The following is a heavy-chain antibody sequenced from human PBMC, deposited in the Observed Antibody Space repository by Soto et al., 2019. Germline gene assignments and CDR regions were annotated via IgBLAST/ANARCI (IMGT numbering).Heavy chain of an antibody. CDR1: GGAMSIGDNS. CDR3: ARTHCSDRNGTDY. Sequence: KTSETLSLTCGVSGGAMSIGDNSWSCIRQPPGKGLEWIGYIYYSGNTYYNPSLKSRVTISLDRSKNQFSLKLSSVTAADTAVYYCARTHCSDRNGTDYWGQGTLVTVSS. V-gene: IGHV4-30-2*01. J-gene: IGHJ4*02. D-gene: IGHD3-22*01. CDR2: IYYSGNT.